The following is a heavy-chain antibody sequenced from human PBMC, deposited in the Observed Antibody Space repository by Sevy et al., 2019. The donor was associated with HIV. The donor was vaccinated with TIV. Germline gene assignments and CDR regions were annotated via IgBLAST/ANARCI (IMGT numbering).Heavy chain of an antibody. Sequence: GGSLRLSCAASVFTFSSYAMSWVRQAPGKGLEWVSAISGSGGSTYYADSVKGRFTISRDNSKNTLYLQMNSLRAEDTAVYYCAKNLGVVVAATGHSAFDIWGQGTMVTVSS. V-gene: IGHV3-23*01. CDR1: VFTFSSYA. J-gene: IGHJ3*02. D-gene: IGHD2-15*01. CDR3: AKNLGVVVAATGHSAFDI. CDR2: ISGSGGST.